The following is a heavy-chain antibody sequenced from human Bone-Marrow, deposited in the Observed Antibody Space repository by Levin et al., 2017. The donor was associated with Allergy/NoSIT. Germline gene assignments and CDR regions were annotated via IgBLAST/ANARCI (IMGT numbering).Heavy chain of an antibody. CDR1: GGSISTSSYY. V-gene: IGHV4-39*01. CDR3: ARHRTQHYDFWSGYPDY. J-gene: IGHJ4*02. CDR2: IYYSGST. D-gene: IGHD3-3*01. Sequence: PSETLSLTCTVSGGSISTSSYYWGWIRQPPGKGLEWIGSIYYSGSTYYNPSLKSRITISADTSKNQFSLKLTSVTAADTAVYYCARHRTQHYDFWSGYPDYWGQGPLVTVSS.